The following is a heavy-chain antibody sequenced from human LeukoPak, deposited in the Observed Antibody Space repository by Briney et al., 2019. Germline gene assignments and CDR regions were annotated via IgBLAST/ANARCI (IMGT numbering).Heavy chain of an antibody. D-gene: IGHD4-17*01. J-gene: IGHJ4*02. V-gene: IGHV4-39*07. CDR3: ARTIPRLRGNYFDY. CDR1: GGSISSSSYY. Sequence: PSETLSLTCTVSGGSISSSSYYWGWIRQPPGKGLEWVGSIYYSGSTYYNPSLKSRVTISVDTSKNQFSLKLSSVTAADTAVYYCARTIPRLRGNYFDYWGQGTLVTVSS. CDR2: IYYSGST.